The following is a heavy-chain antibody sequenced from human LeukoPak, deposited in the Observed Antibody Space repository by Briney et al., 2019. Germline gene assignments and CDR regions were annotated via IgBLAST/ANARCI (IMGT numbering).Heavy chain of an antibody. CDR1: GSTFSSYW. Sequence: GGSLRLSCAASGSTFSSYWMIWVRQAPGKGLEWVAHIRRDGSEKYYVDSVKGRFTISRDNVKNSVYLQMNSLRAEDTAMYYCSWSGEADWGQGNLVTVSS. CDR3: SWSGEAD. J-gene: IGHJ4*02. CDR2: IRRDGSEK. V-gene: IGHV3-7*01. D-gene: IGHD3-3*01.